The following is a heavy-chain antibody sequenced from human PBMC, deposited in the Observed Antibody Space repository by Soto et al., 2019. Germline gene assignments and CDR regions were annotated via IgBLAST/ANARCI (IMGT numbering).Heavy chain of an antibody. CDR2: IYPSVAT. V-gene: IGHV4-30-2*06. J-gene: IGHJ6*01. CDR1: RDSGSTRGYT. D-gene: IGHD3-10*01. Sequence: TLYLTSEISRDSGSTRGYTWTWIRQSPGNGREWIGYIYPSVATNYKPSRMSRVTISLEPSRNRFSLTVNSATAADTAVYYCGRAVFSSVFYIDFWGQGTTVTASS. CDR3: GRAVFSSVFYIDF.